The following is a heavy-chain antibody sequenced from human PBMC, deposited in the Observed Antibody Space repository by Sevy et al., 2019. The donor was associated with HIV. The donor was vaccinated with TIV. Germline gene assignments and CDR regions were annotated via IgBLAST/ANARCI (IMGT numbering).Heavy chain of an antibody. V-gene: IGHV3-23*01. CDR2: ISGTGDHT. CDR1: GFTFSSFA. D-gene: IGHD5-18*01. Sequence: GGSLRLSCAASGFTFSSFAMGWFRQAPGKGLDWISVISGTGDHTYYADSVKGRFTISRDNSKNPLFLQMNSLRAEDTAIFYCAKKMGGGSGMAFLVDYWGQGTLVTVSS. J-gene: IGHJ4*02. CDR3: AKKMGGGSGMAFLVDY.